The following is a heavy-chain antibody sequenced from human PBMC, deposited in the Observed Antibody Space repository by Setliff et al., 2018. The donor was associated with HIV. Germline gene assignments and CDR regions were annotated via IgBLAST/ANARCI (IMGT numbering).Heavy chain of an antibody. J-gene: IGHJ4*02. V-gene: IGHV3-15*01. CDR1: GFTFRNAW. D-gene: IGHD5-18*01. CDR3: TRDLWVAKDTASLPASGY. CDR2: IKSTGADGPT. Sequence: PGGSLRLSCAASGFTFRNAWMSWVRQAPGKGLEWVGRIKSTGADGPTDYAAPMKGRFTISRDDSKSIAYLQMNSLKTEDTAVYYCTRDLWVAKDTASLPASGYWGQGTLVTVSS.